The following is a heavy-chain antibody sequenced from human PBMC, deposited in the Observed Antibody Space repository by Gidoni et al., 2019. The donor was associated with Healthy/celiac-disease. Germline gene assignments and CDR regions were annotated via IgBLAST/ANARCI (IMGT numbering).Heavy chain of an antibody. CDR1: GFTFSSYA. Sequence: QVQLVESGGGVVQPGRSLRLSCAASGFTFSSYAMHWVRQAPGKGLEWVAVISYDGSNKYYADSVKGRFTISRDNSKNTLYLQMNSLRAEDTAVYYCARERGSSFGTFDYWGQGTLVTVSS. V-gene: IGHV3-30*04. D-gene: IGHD6-13*01. CDR2: ISYDGSNK. CDR3: ARERGSSFGTFDY. J-gene: IGHJ4*02.